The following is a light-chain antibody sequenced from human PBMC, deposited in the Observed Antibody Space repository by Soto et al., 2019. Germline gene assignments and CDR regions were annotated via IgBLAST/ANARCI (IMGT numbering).Light chain of an antibody. CDR3: QQYNTYPIT. CDR2: KAS. J-gene: IGKJ5*01. Sequence: DIQMTQSPSTLSASVGDRVTITCRASQSISDWLAWSQQKPGKAPKLLIYKASGLESGVPSRFSGSGSGTEFTLTITSLQPDDFATYYCQQYNTYPITFGQGTRLEIK. CDR1: QSISDW. V-gene: IGKV1-5*03.